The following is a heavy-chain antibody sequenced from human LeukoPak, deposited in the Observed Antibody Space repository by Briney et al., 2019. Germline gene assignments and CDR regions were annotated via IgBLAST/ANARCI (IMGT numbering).Heavy chain of an antibody. CDR2: IYYSGST. CDR1: GGSISSYY. J-gene: IGHJ6*03. Sequence: SETLSLTCTVSGGSISSYYWSWIRQPPGKGLDWIGYIYYSGSTNYNPSLKSRVTISVDTSKNQFSLKLSSVTAADTAVYYCARAQEDSSGYYHYYYYMDVWGKGTTVTVSS. D-gene: IGHD3-22*01. CDR3: ARAQEDSSGYYHYYYYMDV. V-gene: IGHV4-59*01.